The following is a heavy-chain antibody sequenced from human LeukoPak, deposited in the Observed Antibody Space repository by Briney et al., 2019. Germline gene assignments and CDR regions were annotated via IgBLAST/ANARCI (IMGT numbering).Heavy chain of an antibody. CDR3: ARDAEYYGSGSYYMGY. D-gene: IGHD3-10*01. CDR1: GFTVSSNF. J-gene: IGHJ4*02. Sequence: PGGSLRLSCAASGFTVSSNFMSWVRQAPGKGLEWVSVIYSGGSTYHADSVKGRFTISRDNSKNTLYLQMNSMRAEDTAVYYCARDAEYYGSGSYYMGYWGQGTLVTVSS. V-gene: IGHV3-66*01. CDR2: IYSGGST.